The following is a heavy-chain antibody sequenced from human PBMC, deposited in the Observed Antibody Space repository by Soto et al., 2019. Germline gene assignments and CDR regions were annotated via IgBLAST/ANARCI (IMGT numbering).Heavy chain of an antibody. CDR1: GGSISSGGYY. J-gene: IGHJ6*02. CDR2: IYYSGST. Sequence: QVQLQESGPGLVKPSQTLSLTCTVSGGSISSGGYYCSWIRQHPGKALEWIGYIYYSGSTYYNPSLKGRVTISVDTSKNQFSLKLSSVTAADTAVYYCESSAVTAPYYYYGMDVWGQGTTVTVSS. CDR3: ESSAVTAPYYYYGMDV. D-gene: IGHD4-17*01. V-gene: IGHV4-31*03.